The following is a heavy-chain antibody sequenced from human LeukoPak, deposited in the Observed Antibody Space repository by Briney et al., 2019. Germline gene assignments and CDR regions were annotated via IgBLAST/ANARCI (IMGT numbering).Heavy chain of an antibody. CDR1: GFTFSRYD. Sequence: GESLRLSCSASGFTFSRYDMSWVRQAPGKGLEWVSSISGSGDRTIYADSVRGRLTISRDNSKNTLYLQLDSLRAEDTAVYFCAKGLWGAYYYGMDVWGQGTTVTVSS. V-gene: IGHV3-23*01. CDR2: ISGSGDRT. J-gene: IGHJ6*02. D-gene: IGHD3-16*01. CDR3: AKGLWGAYYYGMDV.